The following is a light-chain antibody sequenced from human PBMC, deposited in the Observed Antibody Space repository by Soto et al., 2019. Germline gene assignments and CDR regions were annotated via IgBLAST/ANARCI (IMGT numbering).Light chain of an antibody. V-gene: IGKV3-11*01. CDR1: QSVSGY. CDR2: DAS. CDR3: QQRSNWPST. J-gene: IGKJ4*01. Sequence: EIVLTQSPATLPLSPGNIATLSCRSSQSVSGYLAWYQQKPGPAPRLLIYDASNRATGIPARFSGSGSGTDFTLTITSLEPEDFAVYYCQQRSNWPSTFGGGTKVEI.